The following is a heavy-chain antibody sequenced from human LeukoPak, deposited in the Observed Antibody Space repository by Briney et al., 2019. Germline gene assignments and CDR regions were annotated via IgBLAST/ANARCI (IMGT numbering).Heavy chain of an antibody. J-gene: IGHJ4*02. CDR2: IYSGGST. CDR1: GFTVSSNY. CDR3: ASRTGGNRPFDY. Sequence: GGSLRLSCAASGFTVSSNYMTWVRQAPGKGLEWVSVIYSGGSTYYADPVKGRFTISRDNSKNTLYLQMNSLRAEDTAVYYCASRTGGNRPFDYWGQGTLVTVSS. V-gene: IGHV3-53*01. D-gene: IGHD2-8*02.